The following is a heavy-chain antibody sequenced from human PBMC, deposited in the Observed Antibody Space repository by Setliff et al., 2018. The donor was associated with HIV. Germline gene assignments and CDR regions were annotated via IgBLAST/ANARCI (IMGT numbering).Heavy chain of an antibody. V-gene: IGHV4-61*02. CDR1: GGSISSGSYY. CDR2: IYTSGST. J-gene: IGHJ6*03. CDR3: ARETYYYDNPQYYYYYMDV. D-gene: IGHD3-22*01. Sequence: SETLSLTCTVSGGSISSGSYYWIWIRQPAGKGLEWIGRIYTSGSTNYNPSLKSRVTISVDTSKNQFSLKLRSVTAADTAVYYCARETYYYDNPQYYYYYMDVWGKGTTVTVSS.